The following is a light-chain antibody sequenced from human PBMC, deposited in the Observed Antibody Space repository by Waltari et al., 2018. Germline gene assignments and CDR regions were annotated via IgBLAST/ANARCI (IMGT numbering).Light chain of an antibody. CDR3: LQLKTYPLT. CDR2: AAS. V-gene: IGKV1-9*01. CDR1: QDISTY. Sequence: IQLTQSPSSLSASVGDRVTLTCRASQDISTYVAWYQQKAGKAPKLLIYAASTLQSWVPSRFSGSGSGTEFTLTIGSLQPEDFATYYCLQLKTYPLTFGGGTKVEIK. J-gene: IGKJ4*01.